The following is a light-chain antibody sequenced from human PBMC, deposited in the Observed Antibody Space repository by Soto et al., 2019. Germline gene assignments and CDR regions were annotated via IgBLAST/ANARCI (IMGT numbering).Light chain of an antibody. J-gene: IGKJ5*01. V-gene: IGKV3-20*01. CDR3: QQYGSSPST. CDR2: GAS. Sequence: EIVLTQSPGTLSFSPGERATLSCRASQSVSGSYLAWYQQKPGQAPRLLIYGASSRATGIPDRFSGSGSGTDFTLTISRLEPEDFAVYYCQQYGSSPSTFGQGTRLEIK. CDR1: QSVSGSY.